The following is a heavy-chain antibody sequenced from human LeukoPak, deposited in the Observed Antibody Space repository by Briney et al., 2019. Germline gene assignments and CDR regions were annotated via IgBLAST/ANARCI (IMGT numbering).Heavy chain of an antibody. Sequence: PSETLSLTCTVSGGSISSSSYYWGWIRQPPGKGLEWIGSIYYSGSTYYNPSLKSRVTISVDTSKNQFSLKLSSVTAADTAVYYCARGGRRGITIFGVVTKPTPWFDPWGQGTLVTVSS. CDR1: GGSISSSSYY. D-gene: IGHD3-3*01. J-gene: IGHJ5*02. CDR3: ARGGRRGITIFGVVTKPTPWFDP. V-gene: IGHV4-39*07. CDR2: IYYSGST.